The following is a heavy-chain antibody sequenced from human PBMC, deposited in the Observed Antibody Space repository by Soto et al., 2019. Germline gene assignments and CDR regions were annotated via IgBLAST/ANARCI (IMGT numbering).Heavy chain of an antibody. J-gene: IGHJ1*01. CDR1: GGTFSSYA. Sequence: QVQLVQSGAEVKKPGSSVKVSCKASGGTFSSYAISWVRQAPGQGLEWMGGIIPIFGTATYAQKFQGRVTITADESTSTAYMELSSLRSEDTAVYYCAINPPADYGDYGDFQHWGQGTLVTVSS. V-gene: IGHV1-69*01. CDR3: AINPPADYGDYGDFQH. D-gene: IGHD4-17*01. CDR2: IIPIFGTA.